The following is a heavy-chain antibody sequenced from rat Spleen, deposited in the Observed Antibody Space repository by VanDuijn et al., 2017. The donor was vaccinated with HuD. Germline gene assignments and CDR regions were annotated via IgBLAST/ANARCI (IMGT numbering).Heavy chain of an antibody. V-gene: IGHV5-7*01. CDR3: ARHPLRWSLFDY. CDR1: GFTFSDYN. Sequence: EVQLVESGGGLVQPGRSLKLSCAASGFTFSDYNMAWVRQAPKKGLEWVATISYDGSSTYYRDSVKGRFTISRDNAKSTLYLQMDSLRSEDTATYYCARHPLRWSLFDYWGQGVMVTVSS. D-gene: IGHD1-1*01. J-gene: IGHJ2*01. CDR2: ISYDGSST.